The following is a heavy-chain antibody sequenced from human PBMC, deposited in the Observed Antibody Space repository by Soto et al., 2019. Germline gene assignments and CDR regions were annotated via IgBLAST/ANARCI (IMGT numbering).Heavy chain of an antibody. CDR1: GYTFTSYY. D-gene: IGHD3-22*01. CDR3: ARDRDRSGSVDY. V-gene: IGHV1-46*01. Sequence: ASVKVSCKASGYTFTSYYMHWVRQAPGQGLEWMGIINPSGGSTNYAQRFQGRATMTRDTSTSTVYMELSSLRSEDTAVYYCARDRDRSGSVDYWGQGTLVTVSS. CDR2: INPSGGST. J-gene: IGHJ4*02.